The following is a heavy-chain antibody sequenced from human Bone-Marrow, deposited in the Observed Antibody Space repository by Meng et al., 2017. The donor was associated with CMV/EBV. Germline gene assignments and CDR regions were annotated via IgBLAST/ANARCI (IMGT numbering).Heavy chain of an antibody. D-gene: IGHD4-17*01. J-gene: IGHJ4*02. Sequence: ACGFTFSGYAMAWVRQGPGKGLGWVSSISGSCGSTYYADFVKGRFTISRDNSKNTLYLQMNSLRAEDTAVYFCVKEESAYGDYFDFWGQGTLVTVSS. CDR3: VKEESAYGDYFDF. V-gene: IGHV3-23*01. CDR1: GFTFSGYA. CDR2: ISGSCGST.